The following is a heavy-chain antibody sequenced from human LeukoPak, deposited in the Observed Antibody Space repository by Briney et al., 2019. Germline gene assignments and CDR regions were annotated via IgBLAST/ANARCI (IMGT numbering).Heavy chain of an antibody. CDR2: IKQDGSEK. CDR1: GFTFSSYW. V-gene: IGHV3-7*01. Sequence: EGSLRLSCAASGFTFSSYWMSWVRQAPGKGLEWVANIKQDGSEKYYVDSVKGRFTIYRDNAKNSLYLQMNSLRAEDTAVYYCARWCSMGTVLRFLEWHAFDIWGQGTMVTVSS. J-gene: IGHJ3*02. CDR3: ARWCSMGTVLRFLEWHAFDI. D-gene: IGHD3-3*01.